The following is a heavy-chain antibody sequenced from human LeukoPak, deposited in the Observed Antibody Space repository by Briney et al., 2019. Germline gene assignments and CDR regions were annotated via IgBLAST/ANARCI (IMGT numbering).Heavy chain of an antibody. CDR3: ARSPATYSGRIDY. CDR2: ISTDASST. J-gene: IGHJ4*02. CDR1: GFTFSSYW. V-gene: IGHV3-74*01. D-gene: IGHD1-26*01. Sequence: GGSLRLSCAGSGFTFSSYWMHWVRQAPGKGLVWVSRISTDASSTTYADSVKGRFTISRDNSKNTLYLQMNSLRAEDTAVYYCARSPATYSGRIDYWGQGTLVTVSS.